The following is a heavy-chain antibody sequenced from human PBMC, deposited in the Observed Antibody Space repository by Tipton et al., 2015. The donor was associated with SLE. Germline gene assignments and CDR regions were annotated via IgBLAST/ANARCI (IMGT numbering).Heavy chain of an antibody. CDR3: AKVTVFGVAIFGYNWFDP. CDR2: IYYSGTS. Sequence: TLSLTCTVSGGSIGGSSYYWGWIRQSPGKGLEWIGSIYYSGTSHYKASLESRVTISVDTPKNEFSLKLTSVTAADTGVYYCAKVTVFGVAIFGYNWFDPWGQGTLVTVAS. D-gene: IGHD3-3*01. J-gene: IGHJ5*02. CDR1: GGSIGGSSYY. V-gene: IGHV4-39*01.